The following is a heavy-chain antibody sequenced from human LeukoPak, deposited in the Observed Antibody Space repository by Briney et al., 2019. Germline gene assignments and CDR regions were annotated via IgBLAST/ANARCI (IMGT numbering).Heavy chain of an antibody. CDR3: ARDDGDV. J-gene: IGHJ6*04. V-gene: IGHV3-7*01. CDR2: ISEDGSGK. CDR1: GFTFSNYW. Sequence: PGGSLRLSCVSSGFTFSNYWMKWVRQAPGKGLEWVASISEDGSGKFSVGSVKDRITISRDNTRNSLDLQINSLTVEDTAIYYCARDDGDVWGTGTRSPSPQ.